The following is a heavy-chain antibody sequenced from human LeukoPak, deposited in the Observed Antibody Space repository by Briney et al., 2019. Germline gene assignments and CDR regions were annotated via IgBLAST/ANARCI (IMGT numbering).Heavy chain of an antibody. CDR2: IKEEGSEK. D-gene: IGHD2-2*01. V-gene: IGHV3-7*01. CDR3: ARGHYQLS. Sequence: GGSLRLSCAASGFILSSYGMSWVRQAPGKGLEWVASIKEEGSEKHYVDSVKGRFTISRDNAKNSLYLQMNSLRAEDTAVYYCARGHYQLSWGQGILVTVSS. J-gene: IGHJ5*02. CDR1: GFILSSYG.